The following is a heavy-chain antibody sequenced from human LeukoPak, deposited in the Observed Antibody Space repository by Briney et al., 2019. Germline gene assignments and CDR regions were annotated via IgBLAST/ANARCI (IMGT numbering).Heavy chain of an antibody. J-gene: IGHJ3*02. V-gene: IGHV4-61*02. CDR1: GGSISSSSYY. CDR3: ARDYAFDI. CDR2: IYTSGST. Sequence: SETLSLTCTVSGGSISSSSYYWGWIRQPAGKGLEWIGRIYTSGSTNYNPSLKSRVTMSVDTSKNQFSLKLSSVTAADTAVYYCARDYAFDIWGQGTMVTVSS.